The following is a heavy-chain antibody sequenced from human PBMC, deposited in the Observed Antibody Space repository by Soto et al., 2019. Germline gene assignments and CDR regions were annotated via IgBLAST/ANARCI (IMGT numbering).Heavy chain of an antibody. CDR1: GYTFTNYG. Sequence: QVQLVQSGAEVKKPGASVKVSCKASGYTFTNYGISWVRQAPGQGLEWMGWVSAYNGNTNYAQKVQDRVTMTTDTSTSTAYMELGSMRSDDTAVYYCARDLKSSGESGYYLHWGQGTLVTVSS. V-gene: IGHV1-18*01. CDR2: VSAYNGNT. D-gene: IGHD3-10*01. CDR3: ARDLKSSGESGYYLH. J-gene: IGHJ1*01.